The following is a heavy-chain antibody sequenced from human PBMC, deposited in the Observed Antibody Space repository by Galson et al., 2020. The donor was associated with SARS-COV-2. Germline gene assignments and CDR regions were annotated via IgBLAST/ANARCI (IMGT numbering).Heavy chain of an antibody. CDR3: ARYTTSSVAFDS. Sequence: SETLSLTCSVSNGSISSDYCCWNRQPPPKGLEWIGFFHYDESTNYNHPLRSRVTISIDPSKNKFSLKLSSVTAADSAVYYCARYTTSSVAFDSGGQGTLVTFAS. CDR1: NGSISSDY. D-gene: IGHD6-6*01. CDR2: FHYDEST. V-gene: IGHV4-59*08. J-gene: IGHJ4*02.